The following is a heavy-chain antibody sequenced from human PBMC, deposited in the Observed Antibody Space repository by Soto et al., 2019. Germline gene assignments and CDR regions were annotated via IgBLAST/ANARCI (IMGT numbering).Heavy chain of an antibody. D-gene: IGHD2-2*01. CDR3: ARVRQYCSSTSCYPYGMDV. V-gene: IGHV4-34*01. Sequence: QVQLQQWGAGLLKPSETLSLTCAVYGGSFSGYYWSWIRQPPGKGLEWMGEINHSRSTNYNPSLNIRVTISVDTSKIQFSLKLSSVTAADTAVYYCARVRQYCSSTSCYPYGMDVWGQGTTVTVSS. J-gene: IGHJ6*02. CDR2: INHSRST. CDR1: GGSFSGYY.